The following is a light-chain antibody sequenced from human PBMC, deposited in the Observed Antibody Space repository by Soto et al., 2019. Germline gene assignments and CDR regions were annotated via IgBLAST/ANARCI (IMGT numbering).Light chain of an antibody. CDR1: QSISIY. CDR2: AAS. J-gene: IGKJ3*01. Sequence: DIQMTQYPSSLSASVGDRVTITCRASQSISIYLNWYQQKPGKAPKLLIYAASSLQSGVPSRFSGSGSGTDLTLTISSLQPEDFATYYCQQSYTTPFTFGPGTKVEIK. V-gene: IGKV1-39*01. CDR3: QQSYTTPFT.